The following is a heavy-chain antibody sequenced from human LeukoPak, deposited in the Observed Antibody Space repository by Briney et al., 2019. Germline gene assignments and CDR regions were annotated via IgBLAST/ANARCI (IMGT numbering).Heavy chain of an antibody. J-gene: IGHJ3*02. CDR3: ARDPYCGGDCYSRFGAFDI. CDR2: ISYDGSNK. Sequence: GGSLRLSCAASGFTFSSYGMHWVRQAPGKGLEWVAVISYDGSNKYYADSVKGRFTISRDNSKNTLYLQMNSLRAEDTAVYYCARDPYCGGDCYSRFGAFDIWGQGTMVTVSS. CDR1: GFTFSSYG. D-gene: IGHD2-21*02. V-gene: IGHV3-30*03.